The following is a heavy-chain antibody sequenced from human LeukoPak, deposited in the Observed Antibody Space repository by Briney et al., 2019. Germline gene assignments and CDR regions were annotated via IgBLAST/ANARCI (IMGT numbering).Heavy chain of an antibody. J-gene: IGHJ6*03. CDR3: AKDPHSACTNGVCYRSYYYYMDV. CDR1: GFTFDDYA. D-gene: IGHD2-8*01. Sequence: GGSLRLSCAASGFTFDDYAMHWVRQAPGKGLEWVSLISGDGGSTYYADSVNGRFTISRDNSKNSLYLQMNSLRTEDTALYYCAKDPHSACTNGVCYRSYYYYMDVWGKGTTVTVSS. CDR2: ISGDGGST. V-gene: IGHV3-43*02.